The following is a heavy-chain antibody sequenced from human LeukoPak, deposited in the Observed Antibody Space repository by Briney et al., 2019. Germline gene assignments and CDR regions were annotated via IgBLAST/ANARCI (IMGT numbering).Heavy chain of an antibody. CDR3: ASLPIAVAGAYCDY. J-gene: IGHJ4*02. D-gene: IGHD6-19*01. CDR1: GGTFSSYA. CDR2: IIPIFGTE. V-gene: IGHV1-69*05. Sequence: GASVKVSCKASGGTFSSYAISWVRQAPGQGLEWMGGIIPIFGTENYAQKFQGRVTITTDESTSTAYMELSSLRSEDTAVYYCASLPIAVAGAYCDYWGQGTLVTVSS.